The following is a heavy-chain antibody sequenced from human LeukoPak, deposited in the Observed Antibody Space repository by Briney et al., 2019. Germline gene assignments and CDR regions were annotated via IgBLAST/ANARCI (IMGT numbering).Heavy chain of an antibody. D-gene: IGHD2-21*01. V-gene: IGHV1-69*08. CDR1: GGSFTSYT. CDR2: VIPTIGTT. CDR3: ARIPSIVYVPSTAYYYMDV. J-gene: IGHJ6*03. Sequence: SVKVSCKASGGSFTSYTFTWVRQAPGQGLEWVGRVIPTIGTTNYAQNFQGRVTITADKSTRTVYMELSRLGSEDTAVYYCARIPSIVYVPSTAYYYMDVWGTGTAVTVTS.